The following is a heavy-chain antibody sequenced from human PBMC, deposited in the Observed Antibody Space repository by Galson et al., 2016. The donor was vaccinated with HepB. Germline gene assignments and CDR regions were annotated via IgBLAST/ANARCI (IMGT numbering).Heavy chain of an antibody. CDR3: ARYASGSFYNDGWFDP. D-gene: IGHD3-10*01. CDR2: IHYTGST. V-gene: IGHV4-59*01. CDR1: GGSISRYY. J-gene: IGHJ5*02. Sequence: ETLSLTCTVSGGSISRYYWSWIRQSPGKGLEWIGYIHYTGSTTYRSSLKGRVTISADTSKNLISLKLNSVTDADTSVYYCARYASGSFYNDGWFDPWGHGTQVIVST.